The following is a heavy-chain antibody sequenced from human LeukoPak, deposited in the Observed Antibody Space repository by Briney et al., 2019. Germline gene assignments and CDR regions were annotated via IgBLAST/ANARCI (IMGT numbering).Heavy chain of an antibody. Sequence: SETLSLTCTVSGGSISSYYWSWIRQPAGKGLEWIGRIYTSGSTNYNPSLKSRVTISVDTSKNQFSLKLSSVTAADTAVYYCARAPYYYDSSGYTYYFDYWGQGTLVTVSS. D-gene: IGHD3-22*01. CDR1: GGSISSYY. V-gene: IGHV4-4*07. CDR3: ARAPYYYDSSGYTYYFDY. J-gene: IGHJ4*02. CDR2: IYTSGST.